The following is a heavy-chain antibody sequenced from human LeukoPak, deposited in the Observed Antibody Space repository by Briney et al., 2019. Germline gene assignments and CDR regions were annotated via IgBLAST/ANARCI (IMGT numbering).Heavy chain of an antibody. J-gene: IGHJ5*02. Sequence: PGGSLRLSCAASGFTFSNSAMGWVRQAPRKGLEWVSAISGSGASTYYANSVKGRFTMSRDNAKNTLYLQMNSLRAEDTAVYYCAKGGDRTSFTWFDPWGQGTLVTVSS. CDR1: GFTFSNSA. CDR3: AKGGDRTSFTWFDP. CDR2: ISGSGAST. V-gene: IGHV3-23*01. D-gene: IGHD3-16*01.